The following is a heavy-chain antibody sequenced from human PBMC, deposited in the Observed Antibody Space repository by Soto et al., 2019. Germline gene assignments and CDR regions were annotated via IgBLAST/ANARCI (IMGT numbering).Heavy chain of an antibody. Sequence: QVQLVESGGGVIQPGGSLRLSCAASGFTFSNYAMHWVRQAPGKGLEWVAFISYDGSNRYYGDSVKGRFTISRDNSKKPRFRKITSLRGDDPVVYYGARDLGGGAGYGGRGTLFTVSS. CDR2: ISYDGSNR. J-gene: IGHJ4*02. CDR3: ARDLGGGAGY. D-gene: IGHD3-16*01. CDR1: GFTFSNYA. V-gene: IGHV3-30-3*01.